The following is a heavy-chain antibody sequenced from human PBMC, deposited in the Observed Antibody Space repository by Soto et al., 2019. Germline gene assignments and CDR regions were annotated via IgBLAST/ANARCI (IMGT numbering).Heavy chain of an antibody. Sequence: VQLQESGPGLVEPSGTLSLTCAVSVAAISSNNWWNWVRQPPGKGLEWIAEISHTGITNYNSTLTNRVTISVDMYNSQCSLRLSRVTAAVTAVYYFARGVRVTTMGPAYYSDYWGQGTLYSGSS. J-gene: IGHJ4*02. CDR1: VAAISSNNW. CDR3: ARGVRVTTMGPAYYSDY. CDR2: ISHTGIT. D-gene: IGHD3-3*01. V-gene: IGHV4-4*02.